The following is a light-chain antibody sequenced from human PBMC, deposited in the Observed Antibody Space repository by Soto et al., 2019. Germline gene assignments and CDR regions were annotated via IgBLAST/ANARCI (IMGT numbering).Light chain of an antibody. CDR1: QSVDSN. CDR2: GAS. J-gene: IGKJ1*01. CDR3: QQYGGAGT. Sequence: EIVLTQSPATLSLSPGERATLSCRASQSVDSNLAWYQQKPGQAPRLLIYGASSRATGIPLRFSGSGSGTDFTLTISRLEPEDFAVYYCQQYGGAGTFGQGTKVDIK. V-gene: IGKV3-20*01.